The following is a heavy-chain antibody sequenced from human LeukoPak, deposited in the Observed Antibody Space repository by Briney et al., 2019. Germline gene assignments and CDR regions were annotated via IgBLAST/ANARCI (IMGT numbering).Heavy chain of an antibody. CDR2: ISWDGGST. V-gene: IGHV3-43D*04. CDR1: GFTFDDYA. CDR3: AKGSRDGYRN. Sequence: GGSLRISWAAPGFTFDDYAMHWVRQAPGEGLEWVSLISWDGGSTYYADSVKGRFTVSRDNSKNSLYLQMNSLRAEDTALYYCAKGSRDGYRNWGQGTLVTVSS. D-gene: IGHD5-24*01. J-gene: IGHJ4*02.